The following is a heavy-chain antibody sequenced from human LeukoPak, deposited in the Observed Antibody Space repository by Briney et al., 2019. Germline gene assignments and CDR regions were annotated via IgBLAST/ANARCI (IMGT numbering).Heavy chain of an antibody. CDR1: GYTFTGYY. Sequence: GSVKVSCKASGYTFTGYYMHWVRQAPGQGLEWMGCINPNSGGTNYAQKFQGRVTMTGDTSISTAYMELSRLRSDDTAVYYCARDHIVGATYNWFDPWGQGTLVTVSS. CDR2: INPNSGGT. V-gene: IGHV1-2*02. CDR3: ARDHIVGATYNWFDP. J-gene: IGHJ5*02. D-gene: IGHD1-26*01.